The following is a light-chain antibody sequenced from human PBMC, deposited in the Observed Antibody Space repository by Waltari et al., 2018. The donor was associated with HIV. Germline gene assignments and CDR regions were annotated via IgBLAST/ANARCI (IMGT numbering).Light chain of an antibody. J-gene: IGLJ2*01. CDR1: STDIGAYNY. Sequence: QSALTQPRSVSGSPGQSVTISCRGSSTDIGAYNYFPWYQQHPGQVPKLVIFDVSKRPSGVPDRFSGSKSVNTASLTISGLQAEDEADYYCCSYAGTYTWVFGGGTRLTVL. CDR2: DVS. V-gene: IGLV2-11*01. CDR3: CSYAGTYTWV.